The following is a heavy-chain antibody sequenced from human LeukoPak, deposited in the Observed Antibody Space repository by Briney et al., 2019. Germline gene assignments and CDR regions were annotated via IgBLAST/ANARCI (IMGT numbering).Heavy chain of an antibody. CDR3: ARAGYCSDGKCYTFDY. D-gene: IGHD2-15*01. CDR2: INPNSGGT. CDR1: GYTFTGYY. V-gene: IGHV1-2*02. J-gene: IGHJ4*02. Sequence: GASVKVSCKASGYTFTGYYMHWVRQAPAQGLELMGWINPNSGGTNYAQKFQGRVTMTRDTSITMLYMEMSSLTPDDTAVYYCARAGYCSDGKCYTFDYWGQGTLVTVSS.